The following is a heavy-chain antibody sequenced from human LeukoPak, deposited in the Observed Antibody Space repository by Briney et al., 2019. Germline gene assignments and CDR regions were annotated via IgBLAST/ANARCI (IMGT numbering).Heavy chain of an antibody. V-gene: IGHV4-34*01. Sequence: RPSETLSLTCVVSGGSFNGYYCSWIRQPPGKELEWLGEINYSGKNTYNPSLKSRLPLPAAMYKNQFSLNLRPVTAADTAFYYGTTGAGRRSFGYSRNWGQGNLVIVTA. CDR1: GGSFNGYY. CDR2: INYSGKN. J-gene: IGHJ4*02. D-gene: IGHD1-26*01. CDR3: TTGAGRRSFGYSRN.